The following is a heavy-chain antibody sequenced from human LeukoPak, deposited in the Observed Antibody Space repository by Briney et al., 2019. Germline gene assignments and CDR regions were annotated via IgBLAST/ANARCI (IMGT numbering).Heavy chain of an antibody. D-gene: IGHD3-10*01. J-gene: IGHJ4*02. Sequence: GASVKVSCKVSGYTLTELSMHWVRQAPGKGLEWMGGFDPEDGETIYAQKFQGRVTMTEDTSTDTAYMELSSLRSEDTAVYYCATGPMVRGRSDYWGQGTLVTVSS. CDR2: FDPEDGET. V-gene: IGHV1-24*01. CDR1: GYTLTELS. CDR3: ATGPMVRGRSDY.